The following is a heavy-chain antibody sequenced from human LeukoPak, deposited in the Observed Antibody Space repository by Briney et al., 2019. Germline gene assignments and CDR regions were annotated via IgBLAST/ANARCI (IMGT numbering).Heavy chain of an antibody. CDR2: INHSGST. D-gene: IGHD6-13*01. J-gene: IGHJ4*02. CDR1: GGSFSGYY. V-gene: IGHV4-34*01. CDR3: ARSSSRPLDY. Sequence: SETLSLTCAVYGGSFSGYYWSWIRQPPGKGLEWIGEINHSGSTNYNPSLKSRVTISVDTSKNQFSLKLSSVTAADTAVYYCARSSSRPLDYWGQGTLVTVSS.